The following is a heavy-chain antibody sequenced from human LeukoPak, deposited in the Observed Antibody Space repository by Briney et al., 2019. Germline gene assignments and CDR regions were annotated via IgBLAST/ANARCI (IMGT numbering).Heavy chain of an antibody. Sequence: GGSLRLSCTASGFTFGDYAMSWVRQAPGKGLEWVGFIRSKAYGGTTEYAASVKGRFTISRDDSKSIAYLQMNSLKTEDTAVYYCTRDLSIAVAGDFDYWGQGTLVTVSS. CDR2: IRSKAYGGTT. CDR1: GFTFGDYA. V-gene: IGHV3-49*04. CDR3: TRDLSIAVAGDFDY. D-gene: IGHD6-19*01. J-gene: IGHJ4*02.